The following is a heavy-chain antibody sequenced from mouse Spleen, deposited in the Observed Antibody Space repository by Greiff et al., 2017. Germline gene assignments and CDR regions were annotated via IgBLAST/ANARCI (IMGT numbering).Heavy chain of an antibody. V-gene: IGHV1S56*01. CDR2: IFPGDGST. CDR1: GYTFTSYD. Sequence: VQLQQSGAELVKPAASVKFSCKASGYTFTSYDINWVRQRPEQGLAWIGWIFPGDGSTKYNEKLQGKATLPTDKSSSTAYMQLSRLTSEDSAVYFCARGDYAMDYWGQGTSVTISS. CDR3: ARGDYAMDY. J-gene: IGHJ4*01.